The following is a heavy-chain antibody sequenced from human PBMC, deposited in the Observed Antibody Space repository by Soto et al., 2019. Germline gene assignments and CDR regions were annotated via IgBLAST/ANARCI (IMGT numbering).Heavy chain of an antibody. V-gene: IGHV1-58*01. CDR1: GFTFTCSA. D-gene: IGHD3-3*01. CDR2: IVVGSGKT. CDR3: AEEGRASDLEWYYPNWLDP. J-gene: IGHJ5*02. Sequence: SAMVPCKAFGFTFTCSAVQWVRQARGQLLEWVGWIVVGSGKTNYAQKFQERVTITRDMSTSSAYMELSSLRSEDTAVYYCAEEGRASDLEWYYPNWLDPWGRGNLITVS.